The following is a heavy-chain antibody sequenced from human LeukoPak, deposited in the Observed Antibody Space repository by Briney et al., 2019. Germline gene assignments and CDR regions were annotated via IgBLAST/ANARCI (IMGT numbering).Heavy chain of an antibody. CDR3: AMGGRDSSWYWRN. CDR1: GFTFSTHW. J-gene: IGHJ4*02. D-gene: IGHD6-13*01. Sequence: GGSLRLSCAASGFTFSTHWMTWVRQAPGKGLEWVANINTDGGETYYVDAGKGRCTISRDNAKNSMYLEMSSLRNDDTAVYYCAMGGRDSSWYWRNWGQGTLVSVYS. V-gene: IGHV3-7*01. CDR2: INTDGGET.